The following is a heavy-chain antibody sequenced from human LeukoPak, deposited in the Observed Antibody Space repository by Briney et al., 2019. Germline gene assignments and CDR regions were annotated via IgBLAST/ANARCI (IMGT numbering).Heavy chain of an antibody. V-gene: IGHV4-34*01. CDR3: ARAARQIVLVVYAIERRFDP. CDR1: GGSFSGCY. D-gene: IGHD2-8*02. CDR2: INHSGST. Sequence: RSSETLSLTCAVYGGSFSGCYWSWIRQPPGKGLEWIGEINHSGSTNYNPSLKSRVTISVDTSKNQFSRKLSAVTAAEKAVDYCARAARQIVLVVYAIERRFDPWGQGTLVTVSS. J-gene: IGHJ5*02.